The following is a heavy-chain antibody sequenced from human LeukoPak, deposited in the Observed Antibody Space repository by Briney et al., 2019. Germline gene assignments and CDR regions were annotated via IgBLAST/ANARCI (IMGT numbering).Heavy chain of an antibody. CDR2: IYYSEST. V-gene: IGHV4-59*01. CDR1: GGSISSYY. Sequence: SETLSLTCTVSGGSISSYYWSWIRQPPGKGLEWIGYIYYSESTNYNPSLKSRVTISTDASKSQFSLNLRSVTAEDTGIYYCARGRCRNSGCRPYFDYWGQGTQVTVSS. CDR3: ARGRCRNSGCRPYFDY. J-gene: IGHJ4*02. D-gene: IGHD2/OR15-2a*01.